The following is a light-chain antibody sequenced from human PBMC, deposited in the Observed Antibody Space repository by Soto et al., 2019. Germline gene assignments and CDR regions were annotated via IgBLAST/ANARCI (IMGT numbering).Light chain of an antibody. Sequence: IVLTQSPGTLSLSPGETATLSCRASQTIGRNYLAWYQQTPGQAPRLLIFGTSTRATGIPDRFSGSGSGTDFTLSISRLEPEDFAVYYCQQYASSPLLTFGGGTKVDI. CDR2: GTS. J-gene: IGKJ4*01. CDR1: QTIGRNY. CDR3: QQYASSPLLT. V-gene: IGKV3-20*01.